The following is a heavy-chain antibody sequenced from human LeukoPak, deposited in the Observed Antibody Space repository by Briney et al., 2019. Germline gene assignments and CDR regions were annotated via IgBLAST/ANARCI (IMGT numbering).Heavy chain of an antibody. CDR2: ISNGGIST. Sequence: GGSLRLSCAASGFTFSNYAMSWVRPAPGKGLEWVSTISNGGISTYYADSVKGRFTISRDNSQNTLYLHMYSLRAEDTAIYYCAKVSAADYIAGTFDYWGQGTLVTVSS. D-gene: IGHD4/OR15-4a*01. CDR3: AKVSAADYIAGTFDY. V-gene: IGHV3-23*01. J-gene: IGHJ4*02. CDR1: GFTFSNYA.